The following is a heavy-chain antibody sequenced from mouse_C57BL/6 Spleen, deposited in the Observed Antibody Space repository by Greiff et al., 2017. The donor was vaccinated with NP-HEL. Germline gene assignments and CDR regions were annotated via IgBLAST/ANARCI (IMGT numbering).Heavy chain of an antibody. CDR2: INYDGSST. CDR3: ARDSNSGFFDY. Sequence: EVNVVESEGGLVQPGSSMKLSCTASGFTFSDYYMAWVRQVPEKGLEWVANINYDGSSTYYLDSLKSRFIISRDNAKNILYLQMSSLKSEDTATYYCARDSNSGFFDYWGQGTTLTVSS. J-gene: IGHJ2*01. V-gene: IGHV5-16*01. CDR1: GFTFSDYY. D-gene: IGHD2-5*01.